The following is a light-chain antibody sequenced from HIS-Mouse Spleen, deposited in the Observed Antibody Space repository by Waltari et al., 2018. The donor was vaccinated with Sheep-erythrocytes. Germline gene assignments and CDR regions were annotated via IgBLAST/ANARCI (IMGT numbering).Light chain of an antibody. Sequence: QSALPQPPSVSGPPGQWITISCTGTSSDVGSYNLVSWYHQHPGKAPKLMIYEGSKRPSGVSNRFSGSKSGNTASLTISGLQAEDEADYYCCSYAGSSTPWVFGGGTKLTVL. J-gene: IGLJ3*02. CDR3: CSYAGSSTPWV. V-gene: IGLV2-23*01. CDR2: EGS. CDR1: SSDVGSYNL.